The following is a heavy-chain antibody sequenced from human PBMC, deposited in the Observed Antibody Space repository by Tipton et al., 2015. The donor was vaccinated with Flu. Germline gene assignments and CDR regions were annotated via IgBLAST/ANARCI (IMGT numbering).Heavy chain of an antibody. Sequence: TLSLTCTVSYNSISTYSWAWIRQPPAKGLEWIGSFSHTGNSDYNPSLKSRVTISGDTSKNQFSLRLSSVTAADTAVYYCARLSFYDVDLKNHYFEDWGQGALVTVSS. CDR1: YNSISTYS. V-gene: IGHV4-59*08. CDR3: ARLSFYDVDLKNHYFED. J-gene: IGHJ4*02. D-gene: IGHD3-10*02. CDR2: FSHTGNS.